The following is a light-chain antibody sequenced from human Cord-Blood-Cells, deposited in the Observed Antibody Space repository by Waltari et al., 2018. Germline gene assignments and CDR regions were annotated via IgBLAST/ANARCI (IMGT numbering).Light chain of an antibody. V-gene: IGKV3-15*01. Sequence: EIVMTQSPATLSVSPGERATLSCRASQSVSSNLAWYQQKPGHAPRLLIYGASTRATGIPARFSGSGSGTEFTLTISSLQSEDFAVYYCQQYNNWLFTFGGGTKVEIK. CDR2: GAS. J-gene: IGKJ4*01. CDR1: QSVSSN. CDR3: QQYNNWLFT.